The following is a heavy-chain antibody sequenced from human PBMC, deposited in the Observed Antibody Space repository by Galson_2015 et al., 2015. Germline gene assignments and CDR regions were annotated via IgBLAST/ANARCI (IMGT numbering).Heavy chain of an antibody. V-gene: IGHV2-70*04. CDR3: ARLGAPGDYADY. Sequence: PALVKPTQTLTLTCSFSGFSLSTSGMRVSWIRQPPGKALEWLARIDWDDDGFYATSLRTRLSISKDTSKSQVVLTMINMDPADTATYYCARLGAPGDYADYWGPGILVTVSS. J-gene: IGHJ4*02. CDR2: IDWDDDG. CDR1: GFSLSTSGMR. D-gene: IGHD4-17*01.